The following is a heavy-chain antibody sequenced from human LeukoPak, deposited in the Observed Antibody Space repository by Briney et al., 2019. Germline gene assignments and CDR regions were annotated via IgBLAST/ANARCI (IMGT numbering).Heavy chain of an antibody. CDR1: GFTFSNYA. V-gene: IGHV3-30-3*01. J-gene: IGHJ3*02. CDR3: ARYFTVNDAFDI. Sequence: PGRSLRLSCAASGFTFSNYAMHWVRQAPGKGREGVAVISYDGSNKYYADSVKGRFTISRDNSKNTLYLQMNSLRAEDTAVYYCARYFTVNDAFDIWGQGTMVTVSS. CDR2: ISYDGSNK. D-gene: IGHD4-17*01.